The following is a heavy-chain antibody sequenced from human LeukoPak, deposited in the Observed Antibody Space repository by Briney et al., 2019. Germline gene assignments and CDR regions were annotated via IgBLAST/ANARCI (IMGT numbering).Heavy chain of an antibody. CDR2: IYHSGSA. Sequence: SETLSLTCSVSGYSISIGFYWGWIRQPPGKGLEWIGNIYHSGSAHYNPSLKSRVTLSVDTSKNQFSLQLSSVTAADTAVYYCARHSIASDGARLFDYWGRGTLVTVSS. CDR3: ARHSIASDGARLFDY. V-gene: IGHV4-38-2*02. J-gene: IGHJ4*02. CDR1: GYSISIGFY. D-gene: IGHD2-21*01.